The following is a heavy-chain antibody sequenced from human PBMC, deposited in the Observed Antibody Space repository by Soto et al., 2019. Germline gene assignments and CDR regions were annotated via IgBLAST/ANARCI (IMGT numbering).Heavy chain of an antibody. CDR1: GLTFSNYA. CDR2: ISGSGGIT. CDR3: GKDQDTSAWYYFDY. D-gene: IGHD6-19*01. J-gene: IGHJ4*02. Sequence: GGSLRLSYAASGLTFSNYAMSWLLQAPGKGLEWVSGISGSGGITHYADSVKGRFTTSRDNSKNTLYLQMDSLRVEDTAVYYCGKDQDTSAWYYFDYWGQGTLVTVSS. V-gene: IGHV3-23*01.